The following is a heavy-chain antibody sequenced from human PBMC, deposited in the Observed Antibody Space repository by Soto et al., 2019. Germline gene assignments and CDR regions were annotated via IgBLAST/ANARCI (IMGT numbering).Heavy chain of an antibody. Sequence: QLVQSGAEVKKPGASVKVSCKASGYTFTSYGISWVRQAPGQGLEWMGWINSYNGNTNYAQKFQGRVTMTTDTSTTTANMELRSLRSDDTAVYYCARIIADRGGEGDYWGQGTLVTVSS. CDR1: GYTFTSYG. D-gene: IGHD6-6*01. CDR3: ARIIADRGGEGDY. J-gene: IGHJ4*02. CDR2: INSYNGNT. V-gene: IGHV1-18*01.